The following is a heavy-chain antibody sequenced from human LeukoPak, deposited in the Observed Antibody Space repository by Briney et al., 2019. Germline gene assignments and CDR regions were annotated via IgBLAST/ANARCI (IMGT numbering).Heavy chain of an antibody. Sequence: PSQTLAVICGISGDRVSSMNGAWNWVRQSPSRGLEWLGRSYYWSNWYSDYAVPIQGRISINPDTSKNQFTLHLFSVTPDDTAVYYCARDVATTGWYTFDYWGQGTRVTVSS. D-gene: IGHD6-19*01. V-gene: IGHV6-1*01. CDR1: GDRVSSMNGA. CDR3: ARDVATTGWYTFDY. J-gene: IGHJ4*02. CDR2: SYYWSNWYS.